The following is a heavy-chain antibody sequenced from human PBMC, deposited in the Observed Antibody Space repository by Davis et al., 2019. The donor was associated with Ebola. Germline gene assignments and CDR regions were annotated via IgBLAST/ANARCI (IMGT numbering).Heavy chain of an antibody. CDR2: IYPGDSDT. V-gene: IGHV5-51*01. CDR3: ARGLGAVAGKYYYYGMDV. Sequence: PGGSLRLSCKGSGYSFTSYWIGWVRQMPGKGLEWMGIIYPGDSDTRYSPSFQGQVTISADKSISTAYLQWSSLKASDTAMYYCARGLGAVAGKYYYYGMDVWGQGTTVTVAS. CDR1: GYSFTSYW. D-gene: IGHD6-19*01. J-gene: IGHJ6*02.